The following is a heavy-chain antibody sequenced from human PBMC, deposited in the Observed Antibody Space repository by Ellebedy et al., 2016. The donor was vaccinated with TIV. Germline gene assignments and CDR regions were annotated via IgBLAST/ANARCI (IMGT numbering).Heavy chain of an antibody. CDR2: ISGNGATT. Sequence: GESLKISXAASGFTSSTNAMSWVRQAPGKGLEWVSVISGNGATTYNADSVKGRFTISRDNFKNTFYLQMNSLRAEDTAVYYCAKAGVGGTKVSPYYYYAMDVWGQGTTVTVSS. V-gene: IGHV3-23*01. CDR3: AKAGVGGTKVSPYYYYAMDV. D-gene: IGHD1-26*01. CDR1: GFTSSTNA. J-gene: IGHJ6*02.